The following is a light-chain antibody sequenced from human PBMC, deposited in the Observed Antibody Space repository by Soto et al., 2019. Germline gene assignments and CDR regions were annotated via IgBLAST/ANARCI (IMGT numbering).Light chain of an antibody. J-gene: IGKJ4*01. V-gene: IGKV3-15*01. CDR2: ATS. CDR3: QQYGDWPLT. CDR1: QSVGNN. Sequence: EIVMTQSPATLSVSTGERATLSCRASQSVGNNFAWYQQKPGQAPKLLIFATSTMATGVPARFSGSGSGTEFTLTISSLQSEDFAVYYCQQYGDWPLTFGGGAKVEIE.